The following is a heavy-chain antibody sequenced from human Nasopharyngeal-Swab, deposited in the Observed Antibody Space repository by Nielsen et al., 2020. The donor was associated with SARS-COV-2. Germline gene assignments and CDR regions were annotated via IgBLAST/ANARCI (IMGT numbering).Heavy chain of an antibody. CDR3: ASEGSGVFGVVIYAFDI. Sequence: GGSLRLSCKVSGYTLTVLPIRWVRQAPGKGLEWMGTVVPEDGEPIYAQNFQGRVTMAEDTSTYTAYLELSSLRSEDTAVYYCASEGSGVFGVVIYAFDIWGPGTLVTVSS. J-gene: IGHJ3*02. CDR1: GYTLTVLP. CDR2: VVPEDGEP. V-gene: IGHV1-24*01. D-gene: IGHD3-3*01.